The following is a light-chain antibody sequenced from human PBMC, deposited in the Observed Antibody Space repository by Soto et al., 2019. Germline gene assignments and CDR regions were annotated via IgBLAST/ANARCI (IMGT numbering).Light chain of an antibody. CDR1: SSDVGGYNY. CDR2: EVS. Sequence: QSVLTQPPSASGSPGQSVTISCTGTSSDVGGYNYVSWYQQHPGKAPKLIIYEVSKRPSGVPDRFSGSKSGNTASLTVSGLQAEDEADYYCSSYAGSPLCVSGTGTKVTV. J-gene: IGLJ1*01. V-gene: IGLV2-8*01. CDR3: SSYAGSPLCV.